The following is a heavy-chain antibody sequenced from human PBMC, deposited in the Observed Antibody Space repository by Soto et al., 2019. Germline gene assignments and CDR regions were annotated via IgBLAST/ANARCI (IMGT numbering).Heavy chain of an antibody. V-gene: IGHV4-59*01. Sequence: SETLSLTCTVSAGSITTSYWSWIRQPLGKALEWIGYISYRGSTNYNPSLKSRLTISIDTSKSQISLKLTSMTTAETAVYYCESQGIVGREVNTWFDTWGQGTLVTVSS. D-gene: IGHD3-22*01. CDR1: AGSITTSY. CDR2: ISYRGST. CDR3: ESQGIVGREVNTWFDT. J-gene: IGHJ5*02.